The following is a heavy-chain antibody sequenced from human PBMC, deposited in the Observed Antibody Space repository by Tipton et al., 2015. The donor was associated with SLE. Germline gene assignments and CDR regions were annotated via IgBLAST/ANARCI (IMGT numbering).Heavy chain of an antibody. CDR1: GFTFSSYS. Sequence: SLRLSCAASGFTFSSYSMNWVRQAPGKGLEWVSYISSSSGYIYYADSVKGRFTISRDNAKNSLYLQMNSLRAEDTAVYYCARHPGPGIAAAATGYWGQGTLVTVSS. CDR2: ISSSSGYI. J-gene: IGHJ4*02. V-gene: IGHV3-21*05. CDR3: ARHPGPGIAAAATGY. D-gene: IGHD6-13*01.